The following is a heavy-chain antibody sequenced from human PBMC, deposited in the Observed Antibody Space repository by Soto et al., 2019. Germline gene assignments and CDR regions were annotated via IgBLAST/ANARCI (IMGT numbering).Heavy chain of an antibody. J-gene: IGHJ4*02. D-gene: IGHD5-12*01. CDR1: GGTFSSYA. V-gene: IGHV1-69*13. CDR3: ASFIGYDFIPRFDY. Sequence: GASVKVSCKASGGTFSSYAISWVRQAPGQGLEWMGGIIPIFGTANYAQKFQGRVTITADESTSTAYMELSSLRSEDTAVYYCASFIGYDFIPRFDYWGQGTLVTVSS. CDR2: IIPIFGTA.